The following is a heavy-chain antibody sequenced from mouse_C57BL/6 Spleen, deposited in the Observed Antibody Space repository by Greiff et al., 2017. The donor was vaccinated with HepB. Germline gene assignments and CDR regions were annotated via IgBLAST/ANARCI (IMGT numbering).Heavy chain of an antibody. CDR1: GFTFSSYA. CDR3: ARDDGSSSEGYFDV. D-gene: IGHD1-1*01. J-gene: IGHJ1*03. V-gene: IGHV5-4*01. Sequence: EVMLVESGGGLVKPGGSLKLSCAASGFTFSSYAMSWVRQTPEKRLEWVATISDGGSYTYYPDNVKGRFTISRDNAKNNLYLQMSHLKSEDTAMYYSARDDGSSSEGYFDVWGTGTTVTVSS. CDR2: ISDGGSYT.